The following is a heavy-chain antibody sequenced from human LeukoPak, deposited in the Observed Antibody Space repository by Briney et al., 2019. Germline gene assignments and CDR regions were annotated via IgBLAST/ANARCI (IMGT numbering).Heavy chain of an antibody. Sequence: GGSLRLSCAASGFTFSTYWMSWVRQAPGKGLEWVAHIKQDGSQEYYVDSVKGRFTISRDSAKNSLYLQMNSLRAEDTAVYYCARGVPYDSWSGPHYSDYWGQGTLVTVSS. V-gene: IGHV3-7*01. D-gene: IGHD3-3*01. CDR3: ARGVPYDSWSGPHYSDY. J-gene: IGHJ4*02. CDR2: IKQDGSQE. CDR1: GFTFSTYW.